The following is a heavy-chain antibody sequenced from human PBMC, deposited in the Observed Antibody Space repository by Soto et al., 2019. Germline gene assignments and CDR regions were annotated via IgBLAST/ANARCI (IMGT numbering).Heavy chain of an antibody. CDR1: GGSISSGGYY. D-gene: IGHD3-10*01. Sequence: PSETLSLPCTVAGGSISSGGYYWSWIRQQPEKSIEWIGYIYYSGSTNYNPSLKSRVTISVDTSKIQFSLKLSSVTAADTAVYYCASDSPRGSGSYNWGDPWGQGTLVTVSS. J-gene: IGHJ5*02. V-gene: IGHV4-61*08. CDR3: ASDSPRGSGSYNWGDP. CDR2: IYYSGST.